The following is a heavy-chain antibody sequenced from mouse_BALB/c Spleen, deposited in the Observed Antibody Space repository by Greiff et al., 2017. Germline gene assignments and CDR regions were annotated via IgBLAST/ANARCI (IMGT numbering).Heavy chain of an antibody. J-gene: IGHJ4*01. D-gene: IGHD2-4*01. V-gene: IGHV1-7*01. CDR2: INPSTGYT. CDR3: ARSGIYYDYDDGAYYAMDY. CDR1: GYTFTSYW. Sequence: VQLVESGAELAKPGASVKMSCKASGYTFTSYWMHWVKQRPGQGLEWIGYINPSTGYTEYNQKFKDKATLTADKSSSTAYMQLSSLTSEDSAVYYCARSGIYYDYDDGAYYAMDYWGQGTSVTVSS.